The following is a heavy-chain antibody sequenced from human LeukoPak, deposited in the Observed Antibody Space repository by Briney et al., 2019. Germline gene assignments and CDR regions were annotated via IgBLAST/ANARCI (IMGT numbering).Heavy chain of an antibody. Sequence: GESLKISSKGSGYSFTNYWIGWVRQMPGKGLEWMGIIYPDDSDTRYSPSFQGQVTISADKSISTAYLQWSSLKASDTAMYYCARRIKEYDILTGYSPGHYFDYWGQGTLVTVSS. CDR3: ARRIKEYDILTGYSPGHYFDY. CDR2: IYPDDSDT. D-gene: IGHD3-9*01. V-gene: IGHV5-51*01. J-gene: IGHJ4*02. CDR1: GYSFTNYW.